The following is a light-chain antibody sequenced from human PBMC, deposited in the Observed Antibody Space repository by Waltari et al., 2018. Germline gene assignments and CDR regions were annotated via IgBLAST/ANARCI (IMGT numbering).Light chain of an antibody. J-gene: IGKJ1*01. Sequence: EIMLTQSPGTLSLSPGERATLSCRTSQSIGRSLAWYQQKPGQAPRLPIYGASSRATDIPDRFSGSGSGTDFSLTINRLEPEDSALYYCQHYVRLPVTFGQGTKVEIK. V-gene: IGKV3-20*01. CDR1: QSIGRS. CDR3: QHYVRLPVT. CDR2: GAS.